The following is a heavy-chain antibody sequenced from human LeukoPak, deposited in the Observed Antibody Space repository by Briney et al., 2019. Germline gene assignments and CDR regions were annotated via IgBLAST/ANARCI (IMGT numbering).Heavy chain of an antibody. CDR3: AREWSVSVVVPAAYFDY. D-gene: IGHD2-2*01. CDR2: FDPEDGET. V-gene: IGHV1-24*01. CDR1: GYTLTELS. Sequence: VASVKVSCKVSGYTLTELSMHWVRQAPGKGLEWMGGFDPEDGETIYAQKFQGRVTMTEDTSTDPASMELSSLRSEDTAVYYCAREWSVSVVVPAAYFDYWGQGTLVTVSS. J-gene: IGHJ4*02.